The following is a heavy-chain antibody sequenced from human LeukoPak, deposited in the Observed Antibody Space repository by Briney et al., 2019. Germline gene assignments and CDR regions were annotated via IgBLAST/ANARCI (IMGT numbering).Heavy chain of an antibody. J-gene: IGHJ4*02. D-gene: IGHD4-17*01. Sequence: ASVKVSCKASGYTFTSYGISWVRQAPGQGLEWMGWISAYNGNTNYAQKLQGRVTMTTDTSTSTAYMELRSLRSEDTAVYYCARVHDYGDYVGELDYWGQGTLVTVSS. CDR2: ISAYNGNT. V-gene: IGHV1-18*01. CDR3: ARVHDYGDYVGELDY. CDR1: GYTFTSYG.